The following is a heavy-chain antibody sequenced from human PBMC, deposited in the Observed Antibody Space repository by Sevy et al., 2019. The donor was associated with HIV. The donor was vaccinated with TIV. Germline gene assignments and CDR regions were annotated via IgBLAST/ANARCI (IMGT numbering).Heavy chain of an antibody. D-gene: IGHD6-6*01. Sequence: GGSLRLSCAASGFTFSSYAMHWVRQAPGKGLEWVAVISYDGSNKYYADSVKGAFTISRDNSKNTLYLQMNSLRAEDTGVYYCARDLFIAARPWVYYYYDGMDVWGQGTTVTVSS. CDR2: ISYDGSNK. CDR1: GFTFSSYA. V-gene: IGHV3-30-3*01. J-gene: IGHJ6*02. CDR3: ARDLFIAARPWVYYYYDGMDV.